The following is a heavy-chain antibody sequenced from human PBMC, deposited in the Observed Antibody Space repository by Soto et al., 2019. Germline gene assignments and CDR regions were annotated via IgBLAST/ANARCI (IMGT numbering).Heavy chain of an antibody. D-gene: IGHD2-2*01. J-gene: IGHJ4*02. CDR3: ARDLTHRHGTSCSKCLDC. CDR1: GFAFSDYY. V-gene: IGHV3-11*01. Sequence: AGSLRRSCAPSGFAFSDYYMSWIRQAPGQGLEWDSYISSSGSTIYYADSVKGRFPISRDNAKNSLYLQMNSLRAEDTAVSYYARDLTHRHGTSCSKCLDCWGQGTLVSVPS. CDR2: ISSSGSTI.